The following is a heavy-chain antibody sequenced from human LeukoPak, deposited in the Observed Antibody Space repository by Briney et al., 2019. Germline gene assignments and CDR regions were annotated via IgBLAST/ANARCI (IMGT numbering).Heavy chain of an antibody. CDR1: GFTFGSYW. Sequence: PGGSLRLSCAASGFTFGSYWMSWARQAPGKGLEWVANIKQDESEKYYVDSVKGRFTISRDNAKKSLYLQMNSLRVEDTAIYYCAREGVPDFWGQGTLVTVSS. D-gene: IGHD2-8*01. CDR2: IKQDESEK. V-gene: IGHV3-7*01. CDR3: AREGVPDF. J-gene: IGHJ4*02.